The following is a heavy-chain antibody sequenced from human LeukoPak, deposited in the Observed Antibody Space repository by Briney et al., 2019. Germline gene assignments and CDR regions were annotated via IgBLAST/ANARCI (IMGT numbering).Heavy chain of an antibody. CDR2: IHNSGTT. V-gene: IGHV4-61*02. D-gene: IGHD1-26*01. Sequence: SETLSLTRTVSGASISSGSYYWSWIRQPAGKGLEWIGRIHNSGTTKYDPSLKSRVTISIDTSKNQFSLRLSSVTAADTAVYYCAREVMVGATTAWGQGTLVTVSS. J-gene: IGHJ5*02. CDR3: AREVMVGATTA. CDR1: GASISSGSYY.